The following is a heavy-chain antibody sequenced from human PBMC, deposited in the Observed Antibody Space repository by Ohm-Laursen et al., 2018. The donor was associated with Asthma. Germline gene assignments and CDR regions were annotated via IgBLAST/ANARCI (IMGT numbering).Heavy chain of an antibody. J-gene: IGHJ6*02. CDR2: INPSGGST. Sequence: SVKVSCKASGYTFTSYYMHWVRQAPGQGLEWMGIINPSGGSTSYAQKFQGRVTMTRDTSTSTVYMELSSLRSEDTAVYYCARDRFLITMVQGVSRNYYYGMDVWGQGTTVTVSS. CDR1: GYTFTSYY. CDR3: ARDRFLITMVQGVSRNYYYGMDV. V-gene: IGHV1-46*03. D-gene: IGHD3-10*01.